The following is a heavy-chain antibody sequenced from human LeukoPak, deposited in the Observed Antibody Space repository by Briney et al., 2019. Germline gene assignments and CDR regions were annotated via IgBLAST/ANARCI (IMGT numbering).Heavy chain of an antibody. CDR3: AKAENILLAFDI. CDR1: GFTFSSYW. J-gene: IGHJ3*02. CDR2: IGGGGGTT. Sequence: PGGSLRLSCAASGFTFSSYWMHWVRQAPGKGLKWVSAIGGGGGTTFYADSVKGRFTISRDNSKNTLYLQMNSLRAEDTAVYYCAKAENILLAFDIWGQGTMVTVSS. D-gene: IGHD2/OR15-2a*01. V-gene: IGHV3-23*01.